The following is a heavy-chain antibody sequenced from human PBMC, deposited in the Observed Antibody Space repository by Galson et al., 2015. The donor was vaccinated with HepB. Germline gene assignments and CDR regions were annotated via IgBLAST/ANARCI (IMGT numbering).Heavy chain of an antibody. V-gene: IGHV4-39*07. CDR2: IYTSEST. Sequence: SETLSLTCTVSGGSISSSSYYWGWIRQPPGKGLEWIGSIYTSESTNYNPSLKSRVTMSVDTSKNQFSLRLSSVTAADTAVYYCARGNDYYGMDVWGQGTTVTVSS. CDR1: GGSISSSSYY. CDR3: ARGNDYYGMDV. J-gene: IGHJ6*02.